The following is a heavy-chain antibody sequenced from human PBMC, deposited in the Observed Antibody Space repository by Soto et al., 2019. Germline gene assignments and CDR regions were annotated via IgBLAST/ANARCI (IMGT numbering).Heavy chain of an antibody. CDR2: LSSDGSNK. J-gene: IGHJ4*02. Sequence: QVQLVESGGGVVQPGRSLRLSCAASGFTFNNYALHWVRQAPGKGLEWVAVLSSDGSNKYYADSVKGRFTISRDTSKNTLVLQMSSLRAEDTAVYYCARESPYYFDYWGQGTLVTVSS. CDR3: ARESPYYFDY. CDR1: GFTFNNYA. V-gene: IGHV3-30*15.